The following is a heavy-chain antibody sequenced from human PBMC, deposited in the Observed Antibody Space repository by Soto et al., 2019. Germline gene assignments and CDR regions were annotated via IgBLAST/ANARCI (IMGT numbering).Heavy chain of an antibody. D-gene: IGHD2-15*01. CDR1: GGTFSSYT. J-gene: IGHJ4*02. Sequence: QVQLVQSGAEVKKPGSSAKVSCKASGGTFSSYTISWVRQAPGQGLEWMGRIIPILGIANYAQKFQGRVTITADKSTSTAYMELSSLRSEDTAVYYCARDKGYCSGGSCYHDYWGQGTLVTVSS. CDR3: ARDKGYCSGGSCYHDY. CDR2: IIPILGIA. V-gene: IGHV1-69*08.